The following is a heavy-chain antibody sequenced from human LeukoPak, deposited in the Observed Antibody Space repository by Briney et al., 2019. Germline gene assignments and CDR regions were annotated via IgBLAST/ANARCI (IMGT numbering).Heavy chain of an antibody. D-gene: IGHD6-19*01. CDR1: GFTFSSYS. CDR3: AKREGSGTGAFDV. V-gene: IGHV3-23*01. CDR2: ISGSGSTT. Sequence: GGSLRLSCAASGFTFSSYSMNWVRQAPGKGLEWVSSISGSGSTTFYADSVKGRFTISRDNSKNTLSLQIDRLRAEDTAVYYCAKREGSGTGAFDVWGQGTMVTVSS. J-gene: IGHJ3*01.